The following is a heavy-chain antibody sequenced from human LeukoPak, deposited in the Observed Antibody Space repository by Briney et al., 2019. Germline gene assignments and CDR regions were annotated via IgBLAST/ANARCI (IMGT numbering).Heavy chain of an antibody. CDR1: GYTFTSYG. CDR2: INPNSGGT. D-gene: IGHD4-17*01. V-gene: IGHV1-2*02. Sequence: ASVKVSCKASGYTFTSYGISWVRQAPGQGLEWMGWINPNSGGTNYAQKFQGRVTMTGDTSISTAYMELSRLQSDDTAVYYCAGDYGDSVGFDPWGQGTLVTVSS. CDR3: AGDYGDSVGFDP. J-gene: IGHJ5*02.